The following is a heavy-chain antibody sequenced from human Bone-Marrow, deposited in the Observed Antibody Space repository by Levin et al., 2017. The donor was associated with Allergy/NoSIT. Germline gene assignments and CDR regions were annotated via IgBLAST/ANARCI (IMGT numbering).Heavy chain of an antibody. CDR1: GYTFTDYY. CDR3: ARDPDYYDRAFDT. Sequence: ASVKVSCKASGYTFTDYYMNWVRQAPGQGLEWMGWINPNSGGTNYAQKFQGRVTMTRDTSISTAYMELSGLRSDDTVVYYCARDPDYYDRAFDTWGQGTMVTVSS. V-gene: IGHV1-2*02. D-gene: IGHD3-22*01. J-gene: IGHJ3*02. CDR2: INPNSGGT.